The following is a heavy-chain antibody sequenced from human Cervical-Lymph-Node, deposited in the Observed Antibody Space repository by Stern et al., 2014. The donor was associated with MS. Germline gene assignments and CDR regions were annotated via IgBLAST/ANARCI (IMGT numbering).Heavy chain of an antibody. CDR2: IYYSGTT. CDR3: ARDHFTTSLYV. V-gene: IGHV4-31*03. CDR1: GGSISSDNYY. D-gene: IGHD3-22*01. J-gene: IGHJ6*02. Sequence: QVQLVQSGPGLVKPSQTLSLTCTVSGGSISSDNYYWTWIRQHPGKGLEWIGHIYYSGTTYYNPSLKSRVSITVDTSQNLFSLRLSSVTAADTAVYYCARDHFTTSLYVWGHGTTVTVSS.